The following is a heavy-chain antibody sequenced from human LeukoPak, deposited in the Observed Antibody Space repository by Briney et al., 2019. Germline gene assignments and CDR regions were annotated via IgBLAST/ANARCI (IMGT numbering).Heavy chain of an antibody. J-gene: IGHJ4*02. CDR3: AKGYYFDILSGYSSLDS. CDR1: GFTFSTFG. V-gene: IGHV3-30*02. CDR2: IRYDGTNK. Sequence: GGSVRLSCAASGFTFSTFGMHWVRQAPGKGLEWVAFIRYDGTNKYYADSVKGRFTISRDDSKNTLYLQMNSLRAEDTAAYYCAKGYYFDILSGYSSLDSWGQGTLVTVSS. D-gene: IGHD3-9*01.